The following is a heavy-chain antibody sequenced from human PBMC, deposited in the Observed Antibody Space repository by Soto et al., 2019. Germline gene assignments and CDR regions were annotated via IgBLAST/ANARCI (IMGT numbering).Heavy chain of an antibody. J-gene: IGHJ6*02. CDR3: AREGVAPYYYYGMDV. CDR1: GGTFSSYA. D-gene: IGHD5-12*01. V-gene: IGHV1-69*05. CDR2: IIPIFGTA. Sequence: AASVKVSCKASGGTFSSYAISWVRQAPGQGLGWMGGIIPIFGTANYAQKFQGRVTMTTDTSTSTVYMELRSLRSDDTAVYYCAREGVAPYYYYGMDVWGQGTPVTVSS.